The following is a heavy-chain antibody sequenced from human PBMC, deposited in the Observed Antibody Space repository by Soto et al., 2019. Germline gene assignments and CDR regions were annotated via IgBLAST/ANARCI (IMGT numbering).Heavy chain of an antibody. D-gene: IGHD1-26*01. V-gene: IGHV1-18*04. Sequence: ASVKVSCKAFGYTFTSYGIAWVRQAPGQGLEWMGWISTYSDSTNYAQTLQGRVTMTTDTSTSTASMELRGLTPDDTAVYYCVRGYSGSYNFDYWGQGTLVTVS. J-gene: IGHJ4*02. CDR1: GYTFTSYG. CDR2: ISTYSDST. CDR3: VRGYSGSYNFDY.